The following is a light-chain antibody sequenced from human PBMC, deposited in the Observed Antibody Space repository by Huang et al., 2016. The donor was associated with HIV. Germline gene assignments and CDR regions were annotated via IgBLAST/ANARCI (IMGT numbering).Light chain of an antibody. CDR2: GAS. CDR1: QNVGSS. Sequence: EVVMTQSPATLSASPGERATLPCRASQNVGSSLAWYQQRPGQAPRLLIFGASTRAAGVPPRFSGSGSGTQFTLIISSLQSEDFAIYYCQQYKNWPPLTFGGGTKVEIK. J-gene: IGKJ4*01. V-gene: IGKV3-15*01. CDR3: QQYKNWPPLT.